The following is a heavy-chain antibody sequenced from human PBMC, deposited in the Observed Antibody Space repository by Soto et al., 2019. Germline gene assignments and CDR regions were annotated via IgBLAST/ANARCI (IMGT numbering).Heavy chain of an antibody. Sequence: NPSETLSLTCTVSDGSVSSDSYYWSWIRQPPGKGLEWIGYIYYSGSTNYNPSLKSRVTISIDTSKNQLSLKLSSVTAADTAVYYCARALWGGSATYYFYGLDVWGQGTTVTVSS. J-gene: IGHJ6*02. V-gene: IGHV4-61*01. CDR3: ARALWGGSATYYFYGLDV. CDR1: DGSVSSDSYY. CDR2: IYYSGST. D-gene: IGHD3-10*01.